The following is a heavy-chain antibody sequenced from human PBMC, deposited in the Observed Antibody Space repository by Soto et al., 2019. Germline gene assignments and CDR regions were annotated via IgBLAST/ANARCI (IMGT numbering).Heavy chain of an antibody. D-gene: IGHD3-3*01. CDR1: GGSISSGGYY. J-gene: IGHJ5*02. CDR2: IYYSGST. Sequence: QVQLQESGPGLVKPSQTLSLTCTVSGGSISSGGYYWSWIRQHPGKGLEWIGYIYYSGSTYYNPSLKSRVTISVDTSKNQFSLKLSSVTAADTAVYYCASTHRFLEWSQDPETNWFDPWGQGTLVTVSS. CDR3: ASTHRFLEWSQDPETNWFDP. V-gene: IGHV4-31*03.